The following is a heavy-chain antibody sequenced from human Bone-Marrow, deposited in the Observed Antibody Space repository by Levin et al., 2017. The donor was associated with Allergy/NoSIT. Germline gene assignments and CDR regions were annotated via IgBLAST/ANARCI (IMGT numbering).Heavy chain of an antibody. J-gene: IGHJ4*02. CDR1: GGXXSXGGFX. Sequence: SETLSLTCSLSGGXXSXGGFXXXXXXXXPGTGLEWIGYIYYSGNTYYNPSLQSRLSISIDTSKNQFSLRLTSVTAADTAVYYCAREDGYVFDYWGQGTLVTVSS. V-gene: IGHV4-31*03. CDR3: AREDGYVFDY. D-gene: IGHD5-24*01. CDR2: IYYSGNT.